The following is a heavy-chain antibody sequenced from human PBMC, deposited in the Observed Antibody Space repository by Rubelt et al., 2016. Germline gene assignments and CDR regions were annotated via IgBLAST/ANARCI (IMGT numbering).Heavy chain of an antibody. D-gene: IGHD2-2*02. CDR2: INAGNGNT. Sequence: QVQLVQSGAEVKKPESSVMVSCKASGGTFRSYAMHWVRQAPGQRLEWMGWINAGNGNTKYSQKFQGRVTITRDTSASTAYMELSSLRSEDTAVYYCASPPIVVVPAAITDYYYGMDVWGQGTTVTVSS. J-gene: IGHJ6*02. CDR1: GGTFRSYA. V-gene: IGHV1-3*01. CDR3: ASPPIVVVPAAITDYYYGMDV.